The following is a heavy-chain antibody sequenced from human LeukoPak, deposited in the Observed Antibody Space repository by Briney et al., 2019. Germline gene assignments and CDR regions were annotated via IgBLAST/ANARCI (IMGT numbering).Heavy chain of an antibody. D-gene: IGHD4-17*01. CDR1: GFTFSSNW. Sequence: GGSLRLSCAVSGFTFSSNWMSWVRQAPGKGLEWVANIKQDGSEKYYVDSMKGRFTISRDNAKNSLYLQMNSLRAEDTAIYYCARGGDYGVKIDYWGQGTLVTVSS. CDR2: IKQDGSEK. V-gene: IGHV3-7*03. J-gene: IGHJ4*02. CDR3: ARGGDYGVKIDY.